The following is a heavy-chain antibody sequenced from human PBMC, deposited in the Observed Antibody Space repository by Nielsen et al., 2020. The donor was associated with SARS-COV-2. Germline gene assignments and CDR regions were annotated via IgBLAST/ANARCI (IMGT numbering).Heavy chain of an antibody. V-gene: IGHV1-46*01. J-gene: IGHJ4*02. CDR3: ARDQISRDGYIPNSYYFDY. D-gene: IGHD5-24*01. CDR2: INPSGGST. Sequence: WVRQPPGQGLEGMGIINPSGGSTSSAQKFQGRVTMTRDTSTSTVYMELSSLRSEDTAVYYCARDQISRDGYIPNSYYFDYWGQGTLVTVSS.